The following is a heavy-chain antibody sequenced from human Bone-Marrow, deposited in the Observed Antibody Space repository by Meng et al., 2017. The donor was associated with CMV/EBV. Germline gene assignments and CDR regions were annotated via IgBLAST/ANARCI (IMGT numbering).Heavy chain of an antibody. V-gene: IGHV3-30-3*01. Sequence: GESLKISCAASGFTFSSYAMHWVRQVPGKGLEWVAIITYDGSKKYYADSVRGRFTISRDNSKKPLYLQMNSLRVEDTAVYYCARAPVRQWLGGLDYWGQGTLVTVSS. D-gene: IGHD6-19*01. J-gene: IGHJ4*02. CDR3: ARAPVRQWLGGLDY. CDR1: GFTFSSYA. CDR2: ITYDGSKK.